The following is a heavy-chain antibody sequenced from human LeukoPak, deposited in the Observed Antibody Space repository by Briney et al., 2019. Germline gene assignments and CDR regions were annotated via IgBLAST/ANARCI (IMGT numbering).Heavy chain of an antibody. J-gene: IGHJ4*02. CDR1: GYTFTGYY. V-gene: IGHV1-2*02. D-gene: IGHD3-16*02. Sequence: ASVKVSCKASGYTFTGYYMHWVRQAPGQGLEWMGWINPNSGGTNYAQKFQGRVTMTRDTSISTAYMELSRLRSDDTAVYYCARDFAGASSFGGVIASLGYWGQGTLVTVSS. CDR2: INPNSGGT. CDR3: ARDFAGASSFGGVIASLGY.